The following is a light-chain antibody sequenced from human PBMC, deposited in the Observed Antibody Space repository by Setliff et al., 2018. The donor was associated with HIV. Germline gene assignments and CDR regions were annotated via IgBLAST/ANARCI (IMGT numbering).Light chain of an antibody. CDR3: QHYSSWLGT. CDR2: GAS. J-gene: IGKJ1*01. CDR1: QSVSGK. V-gene: IGKV3-15*01. Sequence: DILVTQSPATLSLSPGESATLFCRTSQSVSGKVAWYQQRPRQAPRLLIYGASTRAAGVPARFSGGESGTDFTLTITSLQSEDFAVYYCQHYSSWLGTFGQGTKVDIK.